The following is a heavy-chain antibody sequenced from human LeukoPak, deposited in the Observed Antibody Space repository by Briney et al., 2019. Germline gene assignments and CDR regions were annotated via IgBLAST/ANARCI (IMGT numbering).Heavy chain of an antibody. V-gene: IGHV3-48*01. CDR2: ISSSSSTI. Sequence: GGSLRLSCAASGFTFSSYSMNRVRQAPGKGLEWVSYISSSSSTIYYADSVKGRFTISRDNAKNSLYLQMNSLRAEDTAVYYCARWADGDYWGQGTLVTVSS. CDR1: GFTFSSYS. D-gene: IGHD5-24*01. J-gene: IGHJ4*02. CDR3: ARWADGDY.